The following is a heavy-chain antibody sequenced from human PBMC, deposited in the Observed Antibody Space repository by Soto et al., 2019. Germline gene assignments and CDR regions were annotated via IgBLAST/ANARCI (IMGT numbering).Heavy chain of an antibody. D-gene: IGHD3-10*01. CDR1: GGTFGSCA. Sequence: GASVEVSCKASGGTFGSCASRWVRQAPGQGLEWMGGIIPIFGTANYAQKFQGRVTITADESTSTAYMELSSLRSEDTAVYYCARGMVRGVIIRNWFDPWGQGTLVTVSS. CDR3: ARGMVRGVIIRNWFDP. CDR2: IIPIFGTA. J-gene: IGHJ5*02. V-gene: IGHV1-69*13.